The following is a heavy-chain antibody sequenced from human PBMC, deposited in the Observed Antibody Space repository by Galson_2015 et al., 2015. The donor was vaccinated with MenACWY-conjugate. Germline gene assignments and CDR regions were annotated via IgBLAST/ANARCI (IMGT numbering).Heavy chain of an antibody. CDR3: SRGGEAKLIIVGGISDI. V-gene: IGHV3-74*01. J-gene: IGHJ3*02. CDR2: IDNDGNRI. Sequence: SLRLSCAASGFTFSNYWMHWVRQGPRKGLEWLSRIDNDGNRITYADSVKGRFTISRDNAKNTLYLQINSVRADDTAVYYCSRGGEAKLIIVGGISDIWGQGTMVTVSS. D-gene: IGHD1-26*01. CDR1: GFTFSNYW.